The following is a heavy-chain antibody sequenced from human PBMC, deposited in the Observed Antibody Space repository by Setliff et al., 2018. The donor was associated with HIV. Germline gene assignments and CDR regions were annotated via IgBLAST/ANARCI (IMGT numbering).Heavy chain of an antibody. CDR3: AGPYFFTY. J-gene: IGHJ4*02. Sequence: GGSLRLSCAASGLIFSTYTMNWVRQAPGKGLEWVSGISGSGATTNYADSVKGRFTISRDNSKNSYYLQMDSLRAEDTAVYYCAGPYFFTYWGQGTLVTVSS. CDR2: ISGSGATT. V-gene: IGHV3-23*01. CDR1: GLIFSTYT. D-gene: IGHD1-26*01.